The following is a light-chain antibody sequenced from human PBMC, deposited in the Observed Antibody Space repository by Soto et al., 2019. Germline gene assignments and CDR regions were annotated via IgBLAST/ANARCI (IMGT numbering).Light chain of an antibody. V-gene: IGKV2-28*01. CDR2: GGS. CDR3: MQTVQTPIT. Sequence: DIVMNQSPFSLTVTPGEPASISCRSSQALLRSNGYNYFNWYLQRPGQSPHLLIYGGSNVAPGVPDRFSGSGSGTDFTLRISRVEADDVGVYYCMQTVQTPITFGQGTRLEI. CDR1: QALLRSNGYNY. J-gene: IGKJ5*01.